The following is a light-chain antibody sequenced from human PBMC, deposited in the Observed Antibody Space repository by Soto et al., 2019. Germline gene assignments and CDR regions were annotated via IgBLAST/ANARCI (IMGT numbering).Light chain of an antibody. CDR3: LPYGSSPYT. CDR2: GAS. V-gene: IGKV3-20*01. J-gene: IGKJ2*01. Sequence: EIVLTQSPGTLSLSPGERATLSCRASQSVSSSYLAWYQQKPGQAPRPLIYGASSRATGIPDRFSGSGSGTDFTLTISRLEPEDVAVYYCLPYGSSPYTFGQVTKLEIK. CDR1: QSVSSSY.